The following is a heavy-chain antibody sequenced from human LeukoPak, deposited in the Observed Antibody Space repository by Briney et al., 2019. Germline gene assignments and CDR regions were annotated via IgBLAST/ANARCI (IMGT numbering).Heavy chain of an antibody. CDR2: IRYDGSNK. V-gene: IGHV3-30*02. D-gene: IGHD6-19*01. CDR1: GFTFSSYG. J-gene: IGHJ4*02. Sequence: PGGSLRLSCAASGFTFSSYGMHWVREAPGKGLEGGAFIRYDGSNKYYADSVKGRFTISRDNSKNTLYLQMNSLRAEDTAVYYCAKDAIAVAGTFDYWGQGTLVTVSS. CDR3: AKDAIAVAGTFDY.